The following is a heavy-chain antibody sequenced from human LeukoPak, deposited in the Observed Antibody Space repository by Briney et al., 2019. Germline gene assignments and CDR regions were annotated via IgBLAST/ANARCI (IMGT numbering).Heavy chain of an antibody. Sequence: GGSLRLSCAASGFTVSGNYVSWVRQAPGKGLEWVSILYSGGTIYYADSVKGRFTISRDSSKNTVYLQMNSLTAEDTAVYYCAKLDDILTGYYTDWGQGTLVTVSS. D-gene: IGHD3-9*01. V-gene: IGHV3-53*01. CDR2: LYSGGTI. J-gene: IGHJ4*02. CDR3: AKLDDILTGYYTD. CDR1: GFTVSGNY.